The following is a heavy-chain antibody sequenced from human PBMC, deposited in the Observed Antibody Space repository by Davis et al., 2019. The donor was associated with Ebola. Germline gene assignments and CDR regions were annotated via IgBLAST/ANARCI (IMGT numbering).Heavy chain of an antibody. CDR3: AKPFGDYVGYFDY. V-gene: IGHV3-30*02. CDR1: GFTFSSYG. CDR2: IWYDGSNK. Sequence: GESLKISCAASGFTFSSYGMHWVRQAPGKGLEWVAAIWYDGSNKYYTDSVKGRFTISRDNSKNTVYLQMDSLRPEDTAVFYCAKPFGDYVGYFDYLGQGTLVTVAS. D-gene: IGHD4-17*01. J-gene: IGHJ4*02.